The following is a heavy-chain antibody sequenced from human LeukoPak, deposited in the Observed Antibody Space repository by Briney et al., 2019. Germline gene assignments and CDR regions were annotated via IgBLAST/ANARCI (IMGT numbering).Heavy chain of an antibody. CDR1: GFTFSSYW. J-gene: IGHJ6*03. CDR2: IKQDGSEK. Sequence: GSLRLSCAASGFTFSSYWMSWVRQAPGKGLEWVANIKQDGSEKYYVDSVKGRFTISRDNAKNSLYLQMNSLRAEDTAVYYCARGGSSWYYYYYMDVWGKGTTVTISS. CDR3: ARGGSSWYYYYYMDV. V-gene: IGHV3-7*01. D-gene: IGHD6-13*01.